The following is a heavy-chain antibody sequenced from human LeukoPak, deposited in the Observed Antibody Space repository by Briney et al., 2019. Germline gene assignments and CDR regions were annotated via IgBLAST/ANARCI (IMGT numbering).Heavy chain of an antibody. D-gene: IGHD2-15*01. V-gene: IGHV3-33*01. CDR2: IWYDGSNK. J-gene: IGHJ4*02. CDR3: ARDGYCSGGSCYPGNY. Sequence: PGGSLRLSCAASRFAFNSYGMHWVRQAPGKGLEWVAVIWYDGSNKYYADSVKGRFTISRDNSKNTLYLQMNSLRAEDTAVYYCARDGYCSGGSCYPGNYWGQGTLVTVSS. CDR1: RFAFNSYG.